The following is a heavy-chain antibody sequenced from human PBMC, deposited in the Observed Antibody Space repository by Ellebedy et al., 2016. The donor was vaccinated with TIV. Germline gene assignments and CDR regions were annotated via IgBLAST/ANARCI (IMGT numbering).Heavy chain of an antibody. D-gene: IGHD1-26*01. V-gene: IGHV3-23*01. J-gene: IGHJ4*02. Sequence: GESLKISXAASGFTFSSYAMSWVRQAPGKGLEWVSAISGSGGSTYYADSVKGRFTISRDNSKNTLYLQMNSLRAEDTAVYYCAKDWAHSWEQPGYYFDYWGQGTLVTVSS. CDR3: AKDWAHSWEQPGYYFDY. CDR1: GFTFSSYA. CDR2: ISGSGGST.